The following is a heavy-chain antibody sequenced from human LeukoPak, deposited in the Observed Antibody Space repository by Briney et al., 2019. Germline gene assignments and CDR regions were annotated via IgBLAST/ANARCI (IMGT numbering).Heavy chain of an antibody. CDR1: GGSISSSSYY. CDR3: ARPRHYYDSSGYFKYYFDY. D-gene: IGHD3-22*01. Sequence: SETLSLTCTVSGGSISSSSYYWGWIRQPPGKGLEWLGSIYYSGSTYYNPSLKSRVTISVDTSKNQFSLKLSSVTAADTAVYYCARPRHYYDSSGYFKYYFDYWGQGTLVTVSS. CDR2: IYYSGST. J-gene: IGHJ4*02. V-gene: IGHV4-39*01.